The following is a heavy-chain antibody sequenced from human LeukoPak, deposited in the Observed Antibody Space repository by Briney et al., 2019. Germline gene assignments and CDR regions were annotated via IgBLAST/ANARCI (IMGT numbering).Heavy chain of an antibody. Sequence: GRSLRLSCAASGFTFSSYGMHWVRQAPGKGLEWVAVIWYDGSNKYYADSVKGRFTISRDNAKNSLYLQMNSLRAEDTAVYYCARARYYGSGSYYDLFASYYYYGMDVWGQGTTVTVSS. J-gene: IGHJ6*02. CDR1: GFTFSSYG. D-gene: IGHD3-10*01. V-gene: IGHV3-33*01. CDR2: IWYDGSNK. CDR3: ARARYYGSGSYYDLFASYYYYGMDV.